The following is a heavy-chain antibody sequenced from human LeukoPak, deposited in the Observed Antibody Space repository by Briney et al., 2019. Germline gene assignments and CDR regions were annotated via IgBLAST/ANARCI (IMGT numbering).Heavy chain of an antibody. V-gene: IGHV3-20*04. CDR2: INWNGGST. Sequence: GGSLRLSCAASGFTFSSYGMSWVRQAPGKGLEWVSGINWNGGSTGYADSVKGRFTISRDNAKNSLYLQMNSLRAEDTALHYCARRDIVVVPAAIIGAFDIWGQGTMVTVSS. CDR3: ARRDIVVVPAAIIGAFDI. J-gene: IGHJ3*02. D-gene: IGHD2-2*02. CDR1: GFTFSSYG.